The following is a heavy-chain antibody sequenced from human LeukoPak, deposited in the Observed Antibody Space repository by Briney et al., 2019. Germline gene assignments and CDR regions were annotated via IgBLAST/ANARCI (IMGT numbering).Heavy chain of an antibody. CDR1: GFTFSTYE. CDR2: ISGSATTI. J-gene: IGHJ4*02. V-gene: IGHV3-48*03. CDR3: ARGVDY. Sequence: GGSLRLSCAASGFTFSTYEMNWVRQAPGKGLEWVSYISGSATTIYYADSVKGRFTISRDNAKNSLDLQMNSLRADNSAVYYCARGVDYWGQGTLVTVSS.